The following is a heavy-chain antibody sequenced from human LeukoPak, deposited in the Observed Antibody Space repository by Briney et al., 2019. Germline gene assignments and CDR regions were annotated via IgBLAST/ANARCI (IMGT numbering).Heavy chain of an antibody. D-gene: IGHD6-13*01. CDR2: ISSSGSTT. J-gene: IGHJ3*02. V-gene: IGHV3-11*04. CDR1: GFTFSDYY. Sequence: GGSLRLSCAASGFTFSDYYMSWIRQAPGKGLEWVSYISSSGSTTYYADSVKGRFTISRDNSKNTLYLQMNSLRAEDTAVYYCARVGIADAFDIWGQGTMVTVSS. CDR3: ARVGIADAFDI.